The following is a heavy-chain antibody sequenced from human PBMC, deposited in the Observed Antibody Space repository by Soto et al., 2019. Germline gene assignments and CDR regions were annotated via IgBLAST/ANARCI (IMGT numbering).Heavy chain of an antibody. CDR1: RGSISSGTNY. J-gene: IGHJ4*02. CDR3: ARHEAGWYFDS. CDR2: IYYSGST. Sequence: QLQLQESGPGLVKPSETLSLTCTVSRGSISSGTNYWAWIRQPPGKGLEWIANIYYSGSTFYNPTIKSRVTISLDTSKNQFSLMLRSVTAADTAVYYCARHEAGWYFDSWGQGTLVTVSS. D-gene: IGHD6-25*01. V-gene: IGHV4-39*01.